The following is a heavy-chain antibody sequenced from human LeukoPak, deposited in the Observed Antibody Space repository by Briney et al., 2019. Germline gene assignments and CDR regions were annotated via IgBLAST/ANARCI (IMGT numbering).Heavy chain of an antibody. CDR1: GFTFSSYS. CDR2: ISSSTI. CDR3: ARSSSTSYDFDY. V-gene: IGHV3-48*04. D-gene: IGHD2-2*01. J-gene: IGHJ4*02. Sequence: GTSLRLSCAASGFTFSSYSMNWVRQAPGKGLEWVSYISSSTIYYADSVKGRFTISRDNAKNSLYLQMNSLRAEDTAVYYCARSSSTSYDFDYWGQGTLVTVSS.